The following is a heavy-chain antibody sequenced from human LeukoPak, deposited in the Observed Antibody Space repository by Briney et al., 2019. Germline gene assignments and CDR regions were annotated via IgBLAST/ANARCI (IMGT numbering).Heavy chain of an antibody. V-gene: IGHV3-23*01. CDR3: AKELADRLPFDC. Sequence: GGSLRLSCSASGFTFSNFGMNWVRQAPGKGLEWVSAISSSGAHTYYADSVKGRFTISRDNSKSTLYLQMNSLRAEDTALYYCAKELADRLPFDCWGQGTLVTVSS. CDR2: ISSSGAHT. CDR1: GFTFSNFG. J-gene: IGHJ4*02. D-gene: IGHD6-6*01.